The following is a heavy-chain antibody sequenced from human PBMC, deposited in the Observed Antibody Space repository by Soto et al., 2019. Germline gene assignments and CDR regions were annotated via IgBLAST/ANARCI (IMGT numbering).Heavy chain of an antibody. J-gene: IGHJ4*02. V-gene: IGHV4-4*02. Sequence: PSETLSLTCNVSGGSITNKYWWSWVSQHPGKGLEWIGAIYNSGHTNFNPSLKSRATLSLDNSENHFSLTRTSATAADTAIYYCASIAYSASGFDYWGQGTLVTVSS. CDR2: IYNSGHT. D-gene: IGHD1-26*01. CDR3: ASIAYSASGFDY. CDR1: GGSITNKYW.